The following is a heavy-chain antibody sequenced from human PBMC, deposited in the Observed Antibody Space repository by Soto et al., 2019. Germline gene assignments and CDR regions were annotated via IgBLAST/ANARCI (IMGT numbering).Heavy chain of an antibody. Sequence: PGGSLRLSCAASGFTFSDYYMSWIRQAPGKGLEWVSYISSSGSTIYYADSVKGRFTISRDNAKNSLYLQMNSLRAEDTAVYYCASDPVFRDDFWTYYYYMDVWGKGTTVTVSS. CDR2: ISSSGSTI. CDR3: ASDPVFRDDFWTYYYYMDV. V-gene: IGHV3-11*01. D-gene: IGHD3-3*01. J-gene: IGHJ6*03. CDR1: GFTFSDYY.